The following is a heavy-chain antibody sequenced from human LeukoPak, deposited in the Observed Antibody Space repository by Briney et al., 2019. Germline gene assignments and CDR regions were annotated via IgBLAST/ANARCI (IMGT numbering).Heavy chain of an antibody. CDR2: INHSGST. CDR1: GGSFSGYY. J-gene: IGHJ4*02. CDR3: ARVVGVRAQTFDH. V-gene: IGHV4-34*01. D-gene: IGHD2-8*01. Sequence: PSETLSLTCAVYGGSFSGYYWSWIRQPQGKGLEWIGEINHSGSTNYNPSLKSRVTISVDTSKNQFSLKLSCVTAADTAVYYCARVVGVRAQTFDHWGQGTLVTVSS.